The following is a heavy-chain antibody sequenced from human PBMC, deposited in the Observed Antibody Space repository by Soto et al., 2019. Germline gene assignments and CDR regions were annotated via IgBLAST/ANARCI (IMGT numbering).Heavy chain of an antibody. J-gene: IGHJ4*02. CDR3: AAHRYSGSPSLDY. Sequence: ECVKISCKGCGYSLTGYWIAWVRQIPGKGLEWMGIIYACDSDTRYSPSFQGQVTISADKSISSAYLQWRSLKASDTAMYYCAAHRYSGSPSLDYWGQGTLVTVSS. CDR1: GYSLTGYW. CDR2: IYACDSDT. D-gene: IGHD1-26*01. V-gene: IGHV5-51*01.